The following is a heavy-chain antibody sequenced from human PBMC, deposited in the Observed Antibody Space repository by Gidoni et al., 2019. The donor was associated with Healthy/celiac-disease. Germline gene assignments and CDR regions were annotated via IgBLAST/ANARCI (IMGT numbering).Heavy chain of an antibody. D-gene: IGHD6-13*01. CDR1: GGSISSSSYY. CDR2: IYYSGST. J-gene: IGHJ5*02. CDR3: ARFPNSWHWDANWFDP. V-gene: IGHV4-39*01. Sequence: QLQLQESGPGLVKPSETLSLTCTVSGGSISSSSYYWGWIRQPPGKGLEWIGSIYYSGSTYYNPSLKSRVTISVDTSKNQFSLKLSSVTAADTAVYYCARFPNSWHWDANWFDPWGQGTLVTVSS.